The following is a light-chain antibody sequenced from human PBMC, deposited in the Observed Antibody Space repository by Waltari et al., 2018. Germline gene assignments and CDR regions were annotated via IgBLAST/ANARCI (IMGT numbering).Light chain of an antibody. CDR3: QQYYSTSMYT. Sequence: DIVMTQSPDSLAVSLGERATIHCKSSQRVLYSSNNKNYLAWYQQKPGQPPKLLIYWASTRESGVPDRFSGSGSGTDFTLTISSLQAEDVAVYYCQQYYSTSMYTFGQGTKLEIK. V-gene: IGKV4-1*01. J-gene: IGKJ2*01. CDR1: QRVLYSSNNKNY. CDR2: WAS.